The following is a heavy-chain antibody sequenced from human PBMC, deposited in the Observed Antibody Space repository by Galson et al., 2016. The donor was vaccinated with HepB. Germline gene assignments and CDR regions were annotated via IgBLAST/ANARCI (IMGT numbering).Heavy chain of an antibody. J-gene: IGHJ6*03. CDR1: RFNFSPYW. CDR3: VRDLYAVVPGTFVGDYFYYMDV. V-gene: IGHV3-74*01. Sequence: SLRLSCAASRFNFSPYWMHWVRQDPTKGLVSVSRMNGDGTITAYADSVRGRFTISRDNAKSTLYLQMDSLRVEDTAVYYCVRDLYAVVPGTFVGDYFYYMDVWGKGTTVTV. D-gene: IGHD2-15*01. CDR2: MNGDGTIT.